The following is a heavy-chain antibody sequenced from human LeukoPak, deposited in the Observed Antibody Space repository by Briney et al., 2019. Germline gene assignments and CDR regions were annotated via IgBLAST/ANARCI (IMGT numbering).Heavy chain of an antibody. J-gene: IGHJ6*03. Sequence: GGSLRLSCAASEFSVGSNYMTWVRQAPGKGLEWVSLIYSGGSTYYADSVKGRFTISRDNSKNTLYLQMNSLRAEDTAVYYCARARGAVARYYYYYYYMDVWGKGTTVTVSS. CDR2: IYSGGST. CDR3: ARARGAVARYYYYYYYMDV. CDR1: EFSVGSNY. D-gene: IGHD6-19*01. V-gene: IGHV3-66*01.